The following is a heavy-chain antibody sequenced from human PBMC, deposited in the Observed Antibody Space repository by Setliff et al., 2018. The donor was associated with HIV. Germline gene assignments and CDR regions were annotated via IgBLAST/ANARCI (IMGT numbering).Heavy chain of an antibody. CDR2: IYYSGST. CDR3: ARHISDFWSNYQTPFDY. V-gene: IGHV4-39*01. D-gene: IGHD3-3*01. J-gene: IGHJ4*02. CDR1: GGSISSGSYY. Sequence: SETLSLTCTVSGGSISSGSYYWGWIRQPPGKGLEWIGSIYYSGSTYYNPSLKSRVTISVDTSKNQFSLNLSSVTVADTAVYYCARHISDFWSNYQTPFDYWGQGTLVTVPQ.